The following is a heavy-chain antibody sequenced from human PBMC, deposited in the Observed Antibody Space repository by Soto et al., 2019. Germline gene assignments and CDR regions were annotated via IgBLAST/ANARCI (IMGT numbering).Heavy chain of an antibody. CDR3: ATTAGGFFDN. CDR2: IKQDGSEK. CDR1: GFSFSTYW. J-gene: IGHJ4*02. V-gene: IGHV3-7*05. Sequence: GGSLRLSCAASGFSFSTYWMSWVRQAPGKGLEWVANIKQDGSEKYYVKSVEGRFTISRDNAKNSLYLQTNSLRADDTAVYYCATTAGGFFDNWGQGTPVTVSS. D-gene: IGHD1-1*01.